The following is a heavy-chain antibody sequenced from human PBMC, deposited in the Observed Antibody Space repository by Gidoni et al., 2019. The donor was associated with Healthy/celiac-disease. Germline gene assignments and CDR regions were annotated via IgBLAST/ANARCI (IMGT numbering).Heavy chain of an antibody. CDR1: GFTFSRYA. CDR3: AKCGLAYCGGDCYSREAGCFQH. V-gene: IGHV3-23*01. Sequence: EVQLLESGGGLVQPGGSLRLSCAASGFTFSRYAMSWVHQAPGQGLGKGVEWVSAISGSGGSTYYADSVKGRLNISRDNSKNTLYLQMNSLRAEDTAVYYCAKCGLAYCGGDCYSREAGCFQHWGQGTLVTVSS. J-gene: IGHJ1*01. CDR2: ISGSGGST. D-gene: IGHD2-21*02.